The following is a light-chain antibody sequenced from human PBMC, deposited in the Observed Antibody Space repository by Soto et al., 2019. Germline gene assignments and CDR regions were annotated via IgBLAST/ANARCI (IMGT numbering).Light chain of an antibody. J-gene: IGKJ1*01. V-gene: IGKV1-5*01. CDR2: DAS. CDR1: QSISSW. Sequence: DIQMTQSPSTLSASVGDRVTITCRASQSISSWLAWYQQKPGKAPKLLIYDASSLESAVPSRFSGSGSGTEFTLTISSLQPDDFATYYCQQYNSYSLTWTFGQGTKVEIK. CDR3: QQYNSYSLTWT.